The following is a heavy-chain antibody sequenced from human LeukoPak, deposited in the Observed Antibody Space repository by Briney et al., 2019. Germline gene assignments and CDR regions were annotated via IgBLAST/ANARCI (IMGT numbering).Heavy chain of an antibody. CDR2: FYYSWCT. J-gene: IGHJ4*02. Sequence: VRQAPGKGLEGIGSFYYSWCTYYNPSLKSRVTISVDTSKKQYSLKESSVTAADTAVYYCARQSINREGYNPFDYWGQGTLVTVSS. D-gene: IGHD5-24*01. CDR3: ARQSINREGYNPFDY. V-gene: IGHV4-39*01.